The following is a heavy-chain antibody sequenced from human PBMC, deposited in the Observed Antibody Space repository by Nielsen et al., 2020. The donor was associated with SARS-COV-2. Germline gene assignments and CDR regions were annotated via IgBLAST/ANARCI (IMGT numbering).Heavy chain of an antibody. J-gene: IGHJ4*02. V-gene: IGHV3-74*01. Sequence: GGSLRLSCAASGFGISNYGMSWVRHSPEKGLMWAAHIDYEGSLTSYADSVKGRFTISRDNAKNIVYRQMNSLGVEDTAVYYCARRNILDYWGQGPLVTVSS. CDR3: ARRNILDY. CDR2: IDYEGSLT. CDR1: GFGISNYG. D-gene: IGHD3-9*01.